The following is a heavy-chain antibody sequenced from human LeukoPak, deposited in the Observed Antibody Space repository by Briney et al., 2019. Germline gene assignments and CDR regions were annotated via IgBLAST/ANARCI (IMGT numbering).Heavy chain of an antibody. D-gene: IGHD3-10*01. CDR2: ISSSSSYI. CDR3: ARHGSITMVRGRLRYYYMDV. V-gene: IGHV3-21*04. J-gene: IGHJ6*03. Sequence: GGSLRLSCAASGFTFSSYRMNSVRQAPGKGLEWVSSISSSSSYIYYADSVKGRFTIPRDNSKNTLYLQMNSLRAEDTAVYYCARHGSITMVRGRLRYYYMDVWGKGTTVTISS. CDR1: GFTFSSYR.